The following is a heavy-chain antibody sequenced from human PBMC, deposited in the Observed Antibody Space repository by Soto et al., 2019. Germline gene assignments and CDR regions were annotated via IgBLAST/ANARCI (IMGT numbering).Heavy chain of an antibody. CDR1: GGSISSYH. Sequence: SETLSLTCTVSGGSISSYHWSWIRESPGKGLEWIGYVFYTGSTKYNPALKRRVTISVDTSKNQFSLKLSSVSAADTGLYYCARSYSGTFYGYDTWGQGILVTVSS. J-gene: IGHJ5*02. CDR2: VFYTGST. D-gene: IGHD1-26*01. CDR3: ARSYSGTFYGYDT. V-gene: IGHV4-59*01.